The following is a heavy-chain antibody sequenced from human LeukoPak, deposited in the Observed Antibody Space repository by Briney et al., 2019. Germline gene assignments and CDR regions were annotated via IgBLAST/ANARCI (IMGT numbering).Heavy chain of an antibody. CDR3: ARGVKMTATNFFDY. D-gene: IGHD2-21*02. V-gene: IGHV3-30*04. J-gene: IGHJ4*02. CDR2: ISCDGSNK. Sequence: PGRSLRLSCAASGFTFSSYAMHWVRQAPGKGLEWVAVISCDGSNKYYADSVKGRFTISRDNSKNTLYLQMNSLRAEDTAVYYCARGVKMTATNFFDYWGQGTLVTVSS. CDR1: GFTFSSYA.